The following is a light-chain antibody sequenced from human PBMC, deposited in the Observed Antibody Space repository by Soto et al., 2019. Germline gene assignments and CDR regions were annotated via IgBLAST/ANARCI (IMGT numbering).Light chain of an antibody. Sequence: EIVLTQSPGALSLSPGERATLSCRASQSVRSSHLAWYQQKPGQAPRLLIYGASGRATGIPDRFSGSASGTDFTLTISRLEPEDFAVYYCQQYSSSPLTFGGGTKVDIK. CDR3: QQYSSSPLT. J-gene: IGKJ4*01. CDR2: GAS. CDR1: QSVRSSH. V-gene: IGKV3-20*01.